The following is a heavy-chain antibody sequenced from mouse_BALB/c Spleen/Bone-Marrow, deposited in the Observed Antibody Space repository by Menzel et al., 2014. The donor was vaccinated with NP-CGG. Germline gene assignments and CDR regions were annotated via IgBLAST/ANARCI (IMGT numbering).Heavy chain of an antibody. CDR2: IDPAYGNT. CDR1: GFNIKDTY. Sequence: VQLKQSGAELVKPGASVKLSCTASGFNIKDTYMHWVKQRPEQGLEWIGRIDPAYGNTKYDPKFQGKATITADTSSNTAYLQLSRLTSEDAAVYDCAMYYYGSSLFAYWGQGTLVTVSA. V-gene: IGHV14-3*02. J-gene: IGHJ3*01. CDR3: AMYYYGSSLFAY. D-gene: IGHD1-1*01.